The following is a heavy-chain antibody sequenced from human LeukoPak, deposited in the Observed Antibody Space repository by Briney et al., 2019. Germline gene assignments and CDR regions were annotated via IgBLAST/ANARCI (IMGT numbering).Heavy chain of an antibody. Sequence: GGSLRPSCAASGFTFSSYSMNWVRQAPGKGLEWVSSISSSSSYIYYADSVKGRFTISRDNAKNSLYLQMNSLRAEDTAVYYCASHPTDFWSGYSGDYWGQGTLVTVSS. CDR2: ISSSSSYI. V-gene: IGHV3-21*01. CDR3: ASHPTDFWSGYSGDY. J-gene: IGHJ4*02. D-gene: IGHD3-3*01. CDR1: GFTFSSYS.